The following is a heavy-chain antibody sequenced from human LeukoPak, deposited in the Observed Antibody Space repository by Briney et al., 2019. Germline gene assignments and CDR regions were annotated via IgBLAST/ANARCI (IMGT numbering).Heavy chain of an antibody. Sequence: GASVKVSCKASGYTFTGYYMHWVRQAPGQGLEWMGWINPNSGGTNYAQKSQGRVTMTRDTSISTAYMELSRLRSDDTAVYYCARPRSGYYNWFDPWGQGTLVTVSS. J-gene: IGHJ5*02. CDR1: GYTFTGYY. V-gene: IGHV1-2*02. D-gene: IGHD3-3*01. CDR3: ARPRSGYYNWFDP. CDR2: INPNSGGT.